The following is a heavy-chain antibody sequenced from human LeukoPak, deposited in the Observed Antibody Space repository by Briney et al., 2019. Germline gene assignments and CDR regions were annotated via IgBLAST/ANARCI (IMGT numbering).Heavy chain of an antibody. Sequence: GSLRLSCAASGFTFSSYSMNWVRQAPGKGLEWVSYISSSSSTIYYADSVKGRFTIPRDNAKNSLYLQMNSLRAEDTAVYYCARTVTLRPFDYWGQGTLVTVSS. CDR2: ISSSSSTI. CDR1: GFTFSSYS. V-gene: IGHV3-48*01. J-gene: IGHJ4*02. CDR3: ARTVTLRPFDY. D-gene: IGHD4-17*01.